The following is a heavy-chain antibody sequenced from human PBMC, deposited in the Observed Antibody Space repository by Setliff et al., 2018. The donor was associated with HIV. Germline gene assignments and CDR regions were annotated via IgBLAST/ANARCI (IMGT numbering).Heavy chain of an antibody. Sequence: PSETLSLTCTVSGGSISTYYWSWIRQPPGKGLEWIGSIYFTGSSDNNPSLKSRVTLSVETSKHQFSLKLSSVTAADTAVYYCARVQMAYAAFDVWGQGTMVTVPS. CDR1: GGSISTYY. D-gene: IGHD4-17*01. J-gene: IGHJ3*01. V-gene: IGHV4-59*01. CDR3: ARVQMAYAAFDV. CDR2: IYFTGSS.